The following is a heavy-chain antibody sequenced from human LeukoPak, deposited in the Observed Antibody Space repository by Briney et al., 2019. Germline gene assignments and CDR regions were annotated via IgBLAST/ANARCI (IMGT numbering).Heavy chain of an antibody. J-gene: IGHJ4*02. CDR1: GYTFTSYG. CDR2: ISAYNGNT. V-gene: IGHV1-18*01. D-gene: IGHD6-13*01. CDR3: ARGSSSWPHKGLFDY. Sequence: GASVKVSCKASGYTFTSYGISWVRQAPGQGLEWMGWISAYNGNTNYAQKLQGRVTMTTDTSTRTAYMELRSLRSDDTAVYYCARGSSSWPHKGLFDYWGRGTLVTVSS.